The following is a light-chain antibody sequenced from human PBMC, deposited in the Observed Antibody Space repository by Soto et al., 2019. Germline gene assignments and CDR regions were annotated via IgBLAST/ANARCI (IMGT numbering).Light chain of an antibody. CDR1: SSNIGSNY. V-gene: IGLV1-47*01. CDR3: AAWDDSLSGGV. Sequence: QPALTQPPSASGTPGQRVTISCSGSSSNIGSNYVYWYQQLPGTAPKLLIYRNNQRPSGVPDRFSGSQSGTSGSLAISGLRSEDEADYYCAAWDDSLSGGVFGTGNKVTVL. J-gene: IGLJ1*01. CDR2: RNN.